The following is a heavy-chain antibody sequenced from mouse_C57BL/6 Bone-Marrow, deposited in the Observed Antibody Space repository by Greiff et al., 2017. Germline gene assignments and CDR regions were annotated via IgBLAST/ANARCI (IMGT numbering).Heavy chain of an antibody. CDR2: ISDGGSYT. J-gene: IGHJ4*01. CDR1: GFTFSSYA. D-gene: IGHD1-1*01. V-gene: IGHV5-4*01. Sequence: EVQLVESGGGLVKPGGSLKLSCAASGFTFSSYAMSWVRQTPEKRLEWVATISDGGSYTYYPDNVKGRFTISRDNAKNNLYLQMSHLKSEDTAMYYCARDRYYYGPMDYWGQGTSVTVSS. CDR3: ARDRYYYGPMDY.